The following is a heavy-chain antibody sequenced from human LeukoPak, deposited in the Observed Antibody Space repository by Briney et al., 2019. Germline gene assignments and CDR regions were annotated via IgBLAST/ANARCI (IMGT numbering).Heavy chain of an antibody. V-gene: IGHV4-34*01. CDR1: GGSFSGYY. CDR2: INHSGST. Sequence: PSETLSLTCAVYGGSFSGYYWSWIRQPPGKGLEWIGEINHSGSTNYNPSLKSRVTISVDTSKNQFSLKLSSVTAADTAVYYCARVGYYDSSGPWGQGTLVTVSS. J-gene: IGHJ5*02. CDR3: ARVGYYDSSGP. D-gene: IGHD3-22*01.